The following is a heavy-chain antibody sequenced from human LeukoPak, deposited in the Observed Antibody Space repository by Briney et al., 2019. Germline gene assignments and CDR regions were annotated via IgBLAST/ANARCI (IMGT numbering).Heavy chain of an antibody. Sequence: SDTLSLTCTVSGPPITNSYWGWPRHPPGKGLEGIGFTHYSVNTSSNPSLKSRVAMSVDTSKNQFSLRVTSVTGADTAVYYCARLYPLVSISTYHYPPLDVWGQGTTVTVS. V-gene: IGHV4-59*08. CDR2: THYSVNT. CDR1: GPPITNSY. CDR3: ARLYPLVSISTYHYPPLDV. J-gene: IGHJ6*02. D-gene: IGHD2-8*02.